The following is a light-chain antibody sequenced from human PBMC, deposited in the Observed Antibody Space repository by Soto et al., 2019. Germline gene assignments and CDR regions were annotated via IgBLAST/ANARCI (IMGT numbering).Light chain of an antibody. Sequence: QSVLTQPASVSGSPGQSITISCTGTSSDVGGYKYVSWYQQRPGKAPKLMIYDVSYRPSGVSNRFSGSKSGNTASLTISGLQAEDEADYYCSSYTSTMTLVFGGGTKVTVL. J-gene: IGLJ3*02. V-gene: IGLV2-14*01. CDR2: DVS. CDR3: SSYTSTMTLV. CDR1: SSDVGGYKY.